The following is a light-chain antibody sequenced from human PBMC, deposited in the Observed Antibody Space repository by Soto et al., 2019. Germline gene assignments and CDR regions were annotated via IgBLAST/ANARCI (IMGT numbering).Light chain of an antibody. CDR2: EVT. Sequence: QSVLTQPPSASGSPGQSVXXSCTGTSGDIGGYDYVSWYQQHPGKAPKLMIYEVTKRPLGVPDRFSGSKSGNTASLTVSGLQAEDEADYYCSSYAGSNNPYVFGTGTKLTVL. CDR3: SSYAGSNNPYV. CDR1: SGDIGGYDY. J-gene: IGLJ1*01. V-gene: IGLV2-8*01.